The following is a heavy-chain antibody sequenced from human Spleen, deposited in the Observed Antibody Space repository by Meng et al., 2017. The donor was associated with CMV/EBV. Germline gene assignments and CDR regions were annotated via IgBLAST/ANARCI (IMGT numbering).Heavy chain of an antibody. J-gene: IGHJ6*02. CDR3: ARDYAGTGDGMDV. V-gene: IGHV1-2*02. Sequence: ASVKVSCKASGYNFTGYYMHWVRQAPGQGLEWMGWINPNSGGTNYAQKFQGRVTMTTDTSTSTAYMELRSLRSDDTAVYYCARDYAGTGDGMDVWGQGTTVTVSS. D-gene: IGHD3-10*01. CDR1: GYNFTGYY. CDR2: INPNSGGT.